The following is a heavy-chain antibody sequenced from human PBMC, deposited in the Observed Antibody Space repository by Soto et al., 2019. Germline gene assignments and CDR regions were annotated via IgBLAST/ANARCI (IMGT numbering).Heavy chain of an antibody. CDR1: GFTFSSYW. Sequence: EVQLVESGGGLVQPGGSLRLSCAASGFTFSSYWMSWVRQAPGKGMEWVANIKQDGSEKYYVDSVKGRFTISRDNAKNSLYLQMNSLRGEDTAVYYCARRYFDWLNNWFDPWGQGTLVTVSS. D-gene: IGHD3-9*01. CDR3: ARRYFDWLNNWFDP. V-gene: IGHV3-7*05. CDR2: IKQDGSEK. J-gene: IGHJ5*02.